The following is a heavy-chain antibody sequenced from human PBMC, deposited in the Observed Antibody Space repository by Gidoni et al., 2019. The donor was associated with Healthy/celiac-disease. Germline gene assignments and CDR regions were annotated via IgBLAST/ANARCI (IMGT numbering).Heavy chain of an antibody. Sequence: QVQLVESGGGVVQTGRSLRLFCAAPGFTFSSYAMHWVRQAPGKGLEWVAVISYDESNKYYADSVKGRFTISRDNSKNTLYLQMNSLRAEDTAVYYCARDVKWLRFFDYWGQGTLVTVSS. CDR1: GFTFSSYA. CDR3: ARDVKWLRFFDY. J-gene: IGHJ4*02. D-gene: IGHD5-12*01. CDR2: ISYDESNK. V-gene: IGHV3-30-3*01.